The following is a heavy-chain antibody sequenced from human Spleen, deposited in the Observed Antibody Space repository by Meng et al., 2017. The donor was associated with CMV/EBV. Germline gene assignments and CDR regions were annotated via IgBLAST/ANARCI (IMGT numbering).Heavy chain of an antibody. CDR2: ASGGSDGI. Sequence: GESLKISCVVSGFTFSSYAMTWVRQAPGKGLEWVSGASGGSDGIYYADSVKGRFTISRDNSKNTVYLQMNSLRAEDTAVYYCATSNSPTPYYFDYWGQGTLVTVSS. CDR3: ATSNSPTPYYFDY. V-gene: IGHV3-23*01. D-gene: IGHD6-6*01. J-gene: IGHJ4*02. CDR1: GFTFSSYA.